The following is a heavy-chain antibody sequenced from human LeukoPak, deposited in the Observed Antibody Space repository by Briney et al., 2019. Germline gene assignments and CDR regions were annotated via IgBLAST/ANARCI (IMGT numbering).Heavy chain of an antibody. Sequence: SVKVPCKASGGTFSSYAISWVRQAPGQGLEWMGRIIPILGIANYAQKFQGRVTITADKSTSTAYMELSSLRSEDTAVYYCARISRGDGGATDYWGQGTLVTVSS. J-gene: IGHJ4*02. CDR3: ARISRGDGGATDY. V-gene: IGHV1-69*04. D-gene: IGHD2-21*02. CDR1: GGTFSSYA. CDR2: IIPILGIA.